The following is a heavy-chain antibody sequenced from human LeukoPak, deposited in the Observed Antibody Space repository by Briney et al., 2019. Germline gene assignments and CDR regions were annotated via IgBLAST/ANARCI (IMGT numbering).Heavy chain of an antibody. Sequence: PSETLSLTCTVSGGSISSNSYYWGWIRQSPGKGLEWIGSFYYSGSTYYNPSLKSRVTISVDTSKNQFSLKLSSVTAADTAMYYCARNRYYYGSGNYGVPNWFDPWGQGTLVTVSS. CDR2: FYYSGST. CDR3: ARNRYYYGSGNYGVPNWFDP. J-gene: IGHJ5*02. CDR1: GGSISSNSYY. V-gene: IGHV4-39*01. D-gene: IGHD3-10*01.